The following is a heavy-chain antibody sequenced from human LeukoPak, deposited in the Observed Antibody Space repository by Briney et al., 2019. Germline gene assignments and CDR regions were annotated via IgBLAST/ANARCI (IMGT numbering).Heavy chain of an antibody. CDR3: ARGYYYDSSGAQMGEWAGLH. CDR2: IGPYNGKT. V-gene: IGHV1-18*01. CDR1: GYTFDSFG. Sequence: GASVKVTCKASGYTFDSFGINWVRQAPGQGLEWMGWIGPYNGKTKYAQKTQGRVTMTTDTTTSTAYLELGSLRSDDKAVYYCARGYYYDSSGAQMGEWAGLHWGQGTLVTVSS. D-gene: IGHD3-22*01. J-gene: IGHJ4*02.